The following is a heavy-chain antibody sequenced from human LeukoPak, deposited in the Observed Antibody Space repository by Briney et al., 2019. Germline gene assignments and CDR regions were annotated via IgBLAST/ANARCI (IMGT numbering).Heavy chain of an antibody. D-gene: IGHD6-19*01. CDR3: AVEHISAYFDY. V-gene: IGHV3-30*16. CDR1: GYTFNSYS. CDR2: ISYDRSNQ. Sequence: GGSLRLSCVAWGYTFNSYSTHGVPDAPRKGVEGVAVISYDRSNQYYADSVKGRLTISTDNSNNTLYLQMNSLRGEDTAMYYWAVEHISAYFDYWGQGSLVTVSS. J-gene: IGHJ4*02.